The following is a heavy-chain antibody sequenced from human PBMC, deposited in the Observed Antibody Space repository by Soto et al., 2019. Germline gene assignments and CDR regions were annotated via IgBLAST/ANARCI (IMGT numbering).Heavy chain of an antibody. J-gene: IGHJ4*02. V-gene: IGHV3-15*01. CDR1: GFTFSNAW. D-gene: IGHD2-2*01. CDR3: TTGRGYCSSTSCLGNWYYFDY. Sequence: EVQLVESGGGLVKPGGSLRLSCAASGFTFSNAWMSWVRQAPGKGLEWVGRIKSKTDGGTTDYAAPVKGRFSISRDDSKNTLYLQMNSLKTEDTAVYYCTTGRGYCSSTSCLGNWYYFDYWGQGTLVTVSS. CDR2: IKSKTDGGTT.